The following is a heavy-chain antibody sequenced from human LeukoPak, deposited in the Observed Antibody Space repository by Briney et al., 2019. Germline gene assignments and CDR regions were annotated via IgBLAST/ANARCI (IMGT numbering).Heavy chain of an antibody. Sequence: SETLSLTCTVSGGSISSGSYYWSWIRQLAGKGLEWIGRIYTSGSTNYNPSLKSRVTISVDTSKNQFSLKLSSVTAADTAVYYCARGPPFDYWGQGTLVTVSS. J-gene: IGHJ4*02. V-gene: IGHV4-61*02. CDR3: ARGPPFDY. CDR2: IYTSGST. CDR1: GGSISSGSYY.